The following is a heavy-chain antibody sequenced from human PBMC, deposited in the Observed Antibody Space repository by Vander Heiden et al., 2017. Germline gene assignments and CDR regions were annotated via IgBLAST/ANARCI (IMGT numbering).Heavy chain of an antibody. CDR2: ISGSGGST. D-gene: IGHD3-10*01. Sequence: EVQLLESGGGLVQPGGSLRLSCAASGFTFSSYAMSWVRQAPGKGLEWVSAISGSGGSTYYADSVKGRFTISRDNSKNTLYLQMNSLRAEDTAVYYCAKGKGYGSGSSTDDAFDIWGQGTMVTVSS. CDR3: AKGKGYGSGSSTDDAFDI. CDR1: GFTFSSYA. V-gene: IGHV3-23*01. J-gene: IGHJ3*02.